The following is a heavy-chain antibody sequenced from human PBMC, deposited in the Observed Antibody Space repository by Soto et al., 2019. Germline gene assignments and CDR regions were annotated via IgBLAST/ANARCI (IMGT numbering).Heavy chain of an antibody. Sequence: QVQLQESGPGLVKPSETLSLTCNVSGGPISSYYWSWIRQSPGKGLEWIGQIFYTGNTNYNPSLKSRVTMSVDIPKKQFSLKLRSVTTADTAIYFCARNNVRGVNNSYNWMDPWGQGTLVTVSS. V-gene: IGHV4-59*01. J-gene: IGHJ5*02. CDR1: GGPISSYY. CDR2: IFYTGNT. CDR3: ARNNVRGVNNSYNWMDP. D-gene: IGHD3-10*01.